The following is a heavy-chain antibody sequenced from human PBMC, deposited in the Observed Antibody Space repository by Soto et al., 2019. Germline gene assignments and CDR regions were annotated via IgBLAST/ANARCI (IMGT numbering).Heavy chain of an antibody. Sequence: ETLSLTCVVSGFSINSNNWWVWIRQPPGKGLEWIGDIYYTGSTFYSPSLKNRVTMSVDSAKGQFSLKLSSVTAVDTAVYYCARKQRKPAPFWNWGQGALVTVSS. J-gene: IGHJ4*02. D-gene: IGHD3-3*01. CDR2: IYYTGST. CDR1: GFSINSNNW. CDR3: ARKQRKPAPFWN. V-gene: IGHV4-28*01.